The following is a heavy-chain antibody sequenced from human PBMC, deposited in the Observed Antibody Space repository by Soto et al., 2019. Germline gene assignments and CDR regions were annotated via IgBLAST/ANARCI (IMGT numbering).Heavy chain of an antibody. CDR3: AGGPRYWSFAL. J-gene: IGHJ2*01. V-gene: IGHV4-34*01. Sequence: LSLTCSVYGGSSRAYHWSWIRQSPGEGLEWIGEFSYSGSLNYNPSLKRRVAVSLDTSTDHFSLTMTSVTAADTGVYFCAGGPRYWSFALWGRGTLVTVSS. CDR1: GGSSRAYH. D-gene: IGHD1-20*01. CDR2: FSYSGSL.